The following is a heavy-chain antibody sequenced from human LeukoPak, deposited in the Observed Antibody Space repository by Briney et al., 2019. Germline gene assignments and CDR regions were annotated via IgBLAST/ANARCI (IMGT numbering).Heavy chain of an antibody. CDR1: GFTYSSYA. V-gene: IGHV3-30*04. Sequence: PGGSLRLSCAASGFTYSSYAMHWVRRAPGKGLEWVAVISYDGPNKNYADSVKGRFTISRDNSKNTLYLQMNSLRAEDTAVYYCAKEAGGLGAFDIWGQGTMVTVSS. D-gene: IGHD3-16*01. CDR2: ISYDGPNK. CDR3: AKEAGGLGAFDI. J-gene: IGHJ3*02.